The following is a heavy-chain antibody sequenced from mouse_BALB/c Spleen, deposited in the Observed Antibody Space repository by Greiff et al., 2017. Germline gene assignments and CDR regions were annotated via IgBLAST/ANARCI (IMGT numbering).Heavy chain of an antibody. Sequence: VQLQQPGAELVKPGTSVKLSCKASGYNFTSYWINWVKLRPGQGLEWIGDIYPGSGSTNYNEKFKSKATLTVDTSSSTAYMQLSSLASEDSALYYCARGIWVDYWGQGTSVTVSS. V-gene: IGHV1-55*01. J-gene: IGHJ4*01. CDR2: IYPGSGST. CDR1: GYNFTSYW. D-gene: IGHD4-1*01. CDR3: ARGIWVDY.